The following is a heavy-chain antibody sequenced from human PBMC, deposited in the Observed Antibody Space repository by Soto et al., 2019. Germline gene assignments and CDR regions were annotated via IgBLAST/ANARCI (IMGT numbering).Heavy chain of an antibody. Sequence: GGSLRLSCAASGFTFSALAMHWVRQAPGKGLEWVAVVSHDGRNTHYADSVKGRFTISRDSSKNTVSLEMTSLRAEDTAVYYCAKGGRQWLVTSDFNYWGQGALVTVSS. J-gene: IGHJ4*02. CDR2: VSHDGRNT. V-gene: IGHV3-30*18. CDR1: GFTFSALA. D-gene: IGHD6-19*01. CDR3: AKGGRQWLVTSDFNY.